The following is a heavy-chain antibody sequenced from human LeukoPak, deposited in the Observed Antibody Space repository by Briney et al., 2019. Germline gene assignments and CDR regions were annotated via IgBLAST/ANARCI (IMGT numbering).Heavy chain of an antibody. D-gene: IGHD3-16*02. V-gene: IGHV1-3*01. CDR2: INGGNGNT. Sequence: ASVKVSCKASGYTFTSYSIHWVRQAPGQRLEWMGWINGGNGNTKYSQKFQGRVTITRDTSASTAYMELSSLRSEDTAVFYCARGRAGYPGWFDAWGQGTLVTVSS. CDR3: ARGRAGYPGWFDA. J-gene: IGHJ5*02. CDR1: GYTFTSYS.